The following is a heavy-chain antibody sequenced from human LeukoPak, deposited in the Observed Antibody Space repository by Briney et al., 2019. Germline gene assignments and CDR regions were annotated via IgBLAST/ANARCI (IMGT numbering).Heavy chain of an antibody. J-gene: IGHJ3*02. Sequence: GGSLSLSCAASGFTFSTYWMSWVRQAPGKGLEWVANIKQDGSEKYYVDSVKGRFTISRDNAKNSLYLQMNSLRAEDTAVYYCARAAYYYDSSGYYYLAAFDIWGQGTMVTVSS. CDR3: ARAAYYYDSSGYYYLAAFDI. CDR1: GFTFSTYW. CDR2: IKQDGSEK. D-gene: IGHD3-22*01. V-gene: IGHV3-7*01.